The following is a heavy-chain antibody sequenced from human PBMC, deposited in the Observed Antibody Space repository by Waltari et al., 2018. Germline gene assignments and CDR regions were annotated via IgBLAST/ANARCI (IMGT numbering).Heavy chain of an antibody. CDR1: GFTFSNAW. CDR3: AAGTGKTDRDD. J-gene: IGHJ4*02. CDR2: RKSRGEGETT. Sequence: EVHLVESGGGLVKPGGCLRLSCAASGFTFSNAWMNWVRQAPGKGLGVGGRRKSRGEGETTDDAAAGKGRGTSAREEAQNTGASQRNSRRTEDAAGDGGAAGTGKTDRDDGGQGARGT. V-gene: IGHV3-15*01. D-gene: IGHD1-1*01.